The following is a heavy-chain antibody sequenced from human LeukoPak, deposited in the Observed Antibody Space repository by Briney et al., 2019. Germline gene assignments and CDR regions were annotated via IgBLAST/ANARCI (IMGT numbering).Heavy chain of an antibody. D-gene: IGHD1-26*01. CDR1: GYKFTSYW. CDR2: IYPDDSDI. Sequence: GESLKISCKASGYKFTSYWIGWVRQMPGKGPEWMGIIYPDDSDIRYSPSFQGQVTISADKSLSTAYLQWSSLQASDTAMYYCGMSGDRVPLQDDVFDVWGQGTMVTVST. V-gene: IGHV5-51*01. J-gene: IGHJ3*01. CDR3: GMSGDRVPLQDDVFDV.